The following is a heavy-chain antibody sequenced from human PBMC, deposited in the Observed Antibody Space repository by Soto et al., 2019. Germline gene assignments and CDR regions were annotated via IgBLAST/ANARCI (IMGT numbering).Heavy chain of an antibody. CDR2: INPNSGGT. V-gene: IGHV1-2*04. D-gene: IGHD2-2*01. J-gene: IGHJ6*02. CDR3: ARERVVVVPAARNYYYYYGMDV. CDR1: GYTFTGYY. Sequence: ASVKVSCKASGYTFTGYYMHWVRQAPGQGLEWMGWINPNSGGTNYAQKFQGWVTMTRDTSISTAYMELSRLRSDDTAVYYCARERVVVVPAARNYYYYYGMDVWGQGTTVTVYS.